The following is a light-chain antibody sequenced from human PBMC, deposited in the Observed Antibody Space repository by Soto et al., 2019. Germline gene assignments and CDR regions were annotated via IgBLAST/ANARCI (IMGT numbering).Light chain of an antibody. CDR2: EVN. CDR1: SSDVGGYNY. J-gene: IGLJ2*01. CDR3: CSYVGSNSVV. Sequence: QSALTQPPSASGSPGQSVTISCTGTSSDVGGYNYVSWHQQHPGKVPKLIIYEVNKRPSGVPDRFSASKSGNAASLTVSGLQAEDEAGYYCCSYVGSNSVVFGGGTKLTVL. V-gene: IGLV2-8*01.